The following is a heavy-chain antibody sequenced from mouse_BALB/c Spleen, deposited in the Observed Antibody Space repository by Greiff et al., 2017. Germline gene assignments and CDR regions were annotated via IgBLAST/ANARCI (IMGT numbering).Heavy chain of an antibody. V-gene: IGHV1-4*02. J-gene: IGHJ3*01. D-gene: IGHD1-2*01. CDR3: ARGITTATWCAY. CDR1: GYTFTSYT. CDR2: INPSSGYT. Sequence: VQLQQSAADLARPGASVKMSCTASGYTFTSYTMHWVKQRPGQGLEWIGYINPSSGYTEYNQKFKDKTTLTADKSSSTAYMQLSSLTSEDSAVYYCARGITTATWCAYWGQGTLVTVSA.